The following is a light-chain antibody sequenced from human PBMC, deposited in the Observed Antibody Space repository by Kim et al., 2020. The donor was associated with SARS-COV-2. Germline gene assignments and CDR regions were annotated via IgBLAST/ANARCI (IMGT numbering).Light chain of an antibody. CDR1: QSVSSSY. Sequence: WSPGERATLSCRASQSVSSSYLAWYQQKPGQAPRLRIYGASSRATGIPDRFSGSGSGTDFTLTISRLEPEDFAVYYCQQYGRSWTFGQGTKVDIK. CDR3: QQYGRSWT. CDR2: GAS. J-gene: IGKJ1*01. V-gene: IGKV3-20*01.